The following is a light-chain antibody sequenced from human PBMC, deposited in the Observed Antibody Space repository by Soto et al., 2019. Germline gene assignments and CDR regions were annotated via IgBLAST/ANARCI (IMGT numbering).Light chain of an antibody. J-gene: IGKJ2*01. Sequence: DIQMTQSPSTLSASVGDRVTITCRASQSIGNWLAWFQQKPGKAPNLLIYKASILESGVPSRFDGSASGTEFTLTISSLQPDDFATYYCQQYNTYPMYTFGQGTKLEI. CDR1: QSIGNW. CDR3: QQYNTYPMYT. V-gene: IGKV1-5*03. CDR2: KAS.